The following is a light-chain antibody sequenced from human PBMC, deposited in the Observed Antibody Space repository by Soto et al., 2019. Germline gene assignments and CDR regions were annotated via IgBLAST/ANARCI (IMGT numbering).Light chain of an antibody. CDR2: EVS. V-gene: IGLV2-23*02. J-gene: IGLJ1*01. CDR1: SSDVGRYNL. CDR3: CSYAGSSTYV. Sequence: QSVLTQPASVSGSPGQSITFSCTRTSSDVGRYNLVSWYQQHPGKAPKLMIYEVSKRPSGVSNRFSGSKSGNTASLTISGLQAEDEADYYCCSYAGSSTYVFGAGTKVTVL.